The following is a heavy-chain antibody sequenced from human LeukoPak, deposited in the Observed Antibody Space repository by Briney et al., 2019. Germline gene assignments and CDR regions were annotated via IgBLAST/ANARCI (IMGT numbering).Heavy chain of an antibody. J-gene: IGHJ4*02. CDR1: GYTFTSYD. V-gene: IGHV1-8*01. CDR3: AREDYYDSGSNDY. CDR2: MNPNSGNT. D-gene: IGHD3-22*01. Sequence: GASVKVSCRASGYTFTSYDINWVRQATGLGLEWMGWMNPNSGNTGYAQKFQGRVTMTRNTSISTAYMEPSSLRSEDTAVYYCAREDYYDSGSNDYWGQGTLVTVSS.